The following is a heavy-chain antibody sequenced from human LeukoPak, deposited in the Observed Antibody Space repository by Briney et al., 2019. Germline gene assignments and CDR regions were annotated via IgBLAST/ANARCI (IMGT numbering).Heavy chain of an antibody. V-gene: IGHV4-38-2*02. CDR3: ARYIRFLGGFDP. Sequence: SETLSLTCSVSGYSIGSGYYWGWIRQPPGKGLEWIGSIYHSGSTYYNPSLKSRVTKSVDTSKNQFSLKLSSVTAADTAVYYCARYIRFLGGFDPWGQGTLVTVSS. CDR2: IYHSGST. CDR1: GYSIGSGYY. J-gene: IGHJ5*02. D-gene: IGHD3-3*01.